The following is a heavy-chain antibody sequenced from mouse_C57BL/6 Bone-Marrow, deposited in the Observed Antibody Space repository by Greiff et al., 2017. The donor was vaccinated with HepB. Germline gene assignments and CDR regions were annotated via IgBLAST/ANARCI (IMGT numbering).Heavy chain of an antibody. Sequence: QVQLQQSGAELARPGASVKLSCKASGYTFTSYGISWVKQRPGQGLEWIGRIHPSDSDTNYNQKFKGKATLTVDKSSSTAYMQLSSLTSEDSAVYYCAIEQRGRAMDYWGQGTSVTVSS. CDR3: AIEQRGRAMDY. CDR1: GYTFTSYG. D-gene: IGHD6-1*01. V-gene: IGHV1-74*01. CDR2: IHPSDSDT. J-gene: IGHJ4*01.